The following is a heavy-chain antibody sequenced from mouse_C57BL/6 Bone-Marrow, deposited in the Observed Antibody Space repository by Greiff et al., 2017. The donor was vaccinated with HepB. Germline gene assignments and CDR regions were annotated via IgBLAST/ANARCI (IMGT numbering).Heavy chain of an antibody. D-gene: IGHD4-1*01. Sequence: VQLQQSGAELVRPGTSVKVSCTASGYAFTNYLIEWVKQRPGQGLEWIGVINPGSGGTNYNEKFKGKATMTADKSSSTAYLQLSSLTSEDSAVYVCAGCLTGTHWYFEGWGTGATVTASS. V-gene: IGHV1-54*01. CDR2: INPGSGGT. CDR1: GYAFTNYL. J-gene: IGHJ1*03. CDR3: AGCLTGTHWYFEG.